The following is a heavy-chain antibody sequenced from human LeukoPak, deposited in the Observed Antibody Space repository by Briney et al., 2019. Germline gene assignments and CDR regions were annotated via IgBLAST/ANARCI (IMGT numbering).Heavy chain of an antibody. CDR3: ARGNYYGMDV. V-gene: IGHV3-74*01. CDR1: GFPFSSYY. CDR2: INSDGRST. J-gene: IGHJ6*02. Sequence: PGGSLTPSCAASGFPFSSYYMHWVRQAPGKGLVCVSRINSDGRSTSYADSVKGRFTISRDNAKNTLYLQMNSLRAEDTAVYYCARGNYYGMDVWGQGTTVTVSS.